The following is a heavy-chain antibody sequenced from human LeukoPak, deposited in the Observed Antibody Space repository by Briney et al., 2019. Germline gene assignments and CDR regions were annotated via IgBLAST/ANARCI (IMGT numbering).Heavy chain of an antibody. J-gene: IGHJ1*01. CDR3: AREAYCGGDCYKEYFQH. V-gene: IGHV3-30-3*01. Sequence: GRSLRLSCAASGFTFSSYAMHWVRQAPGKGLEWVAVTSYDGSNKCYADSVKGRFTISRDNSKNTLYLQMNSLRAEDTAVYYCAREAYCGGDCYKEYFQHWGQGTLVTVSS. D-gene: IGHD2-21*02. CDR2: TSYDGSNK. CDR1: GFTFSSYA.